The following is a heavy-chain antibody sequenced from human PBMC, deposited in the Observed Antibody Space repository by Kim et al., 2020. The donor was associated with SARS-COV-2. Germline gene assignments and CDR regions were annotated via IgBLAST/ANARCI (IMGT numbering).Heavy chain of an antibody. CDR3: ARASEYYYGSGRDAFDI. V-gene: IGHV3-11*06. D-gene: IGHD3-10*01. Sequence: GGSLRLSCAASGFTFSDYYMSWIRQAPGKGLEWVSYISSSSSYTNYADSVKGRFTISRDNAKNSLYLQMNSLRAEDTAVYYCARASEYYYGSGRDAFDIWGQGTMVTVSS. CDR2: ISSSSSYT. J-gene: IGHJ3*02. CDR1: GFTFSDYY.